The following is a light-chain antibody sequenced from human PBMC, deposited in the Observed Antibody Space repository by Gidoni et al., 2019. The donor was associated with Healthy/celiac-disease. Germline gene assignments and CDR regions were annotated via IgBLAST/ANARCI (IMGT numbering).Light chain of an antibody. J-gene: IGKJ4*01. Sequence: EIVMTQSPATLSVSPGERATLSCRTSQSVSSNLAWYQQKPGQAPRLLIYGASTRATGIPASFSGSGSVTEFTLTISSLQSEDFAVYYCQQYNNWPLTFGGGTKVEIK. CDR1: QSVSSN. CDR3: QQYNNWPLT. V-gene: IGKV3-15*01. CDR2: GAS.